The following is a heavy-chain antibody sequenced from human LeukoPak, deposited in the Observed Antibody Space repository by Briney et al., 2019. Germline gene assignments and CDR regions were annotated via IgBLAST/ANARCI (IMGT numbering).Heavy chain of an antibody. CDR3: ARGVYSGSYYRIDY. CDR1: GGSFSGYY. CDR2: IYYSGST. V-gene: IGHV4-59*01. Sequence: PSETLSLTCAVYGGSFSGYYWSWIRQPPGKGLEWIGYIYYSGSTNYNPSLRSRVTISVDTSKNQFSLKLSSVTAADTAVYYCARGVYSGSYYRIDYWGQGTLVTVSS. J-gene: IGHJ4*02. D-gene: IGHD1-26*01.